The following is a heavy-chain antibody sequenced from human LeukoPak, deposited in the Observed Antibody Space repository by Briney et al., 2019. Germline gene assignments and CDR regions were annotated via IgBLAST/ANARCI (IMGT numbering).Heavy chain of an antibody. CDR3: ATHRSYDYVWGSYRLGYMDV. Sequence: PSETLSLTCTVSGGSISSYYWSWLRQPAGKGLEWIGRIYTSGSTNYNPSLKSRVTISVDTSKNQFSLKLSSVTAADTAVYYCATHRSYDYVWGSYRLGYMDVWGKGTTVTVSS. D-gene: IGHD3-16*02. CDR1: GGSISSYY. CDR2: IYTSGST. J-gene: IGHJ6*03. V-gene: IGHV4-4*07.